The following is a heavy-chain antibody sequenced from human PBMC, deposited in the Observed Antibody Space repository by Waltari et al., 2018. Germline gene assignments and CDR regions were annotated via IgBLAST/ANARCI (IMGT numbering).Heavy chain of an antibody. V-gene: IGHV3-74*01. CDR2: IHSDGRST. CDR3: AKAGGSGYDDY. D-gene: IGHD5-12*01. CDR1: GFSISGDW. J-gene: IGHJ4*02. Sequence: EVQLVESGGGLMQPGGSLRLSCAASGFSISGDWMHWARLPPGMGLVWVSRIHSDGRSTSYVDSVRGRFTISRDNSKNTLYLQMNSLRAEDTAVYYCAKAGGSGYDDYWGQGTLVTVSS.